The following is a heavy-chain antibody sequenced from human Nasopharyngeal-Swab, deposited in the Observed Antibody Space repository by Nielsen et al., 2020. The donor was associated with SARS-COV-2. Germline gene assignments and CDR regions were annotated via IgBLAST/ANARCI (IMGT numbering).Heavy chain of an antibody. CDR3: ARRGDCNGHPCYSDY. J-gene: IGHJ4*02. CDR1: GYSFTNYW. Sequence: GGSLRLSCKASGYSFTNYWIGWVRQMPGTGLEWMGLIYPCDSSIRYIPSFQGQVTISVDKSLSTTYLQWSNLKASDAATYYCARRGDCNGHPCYSDYWGQGTLVTVSS. V-gene: IGHV5-51*01. CDR2: IYPCDSSI. D-gene: IGHD2-21*02.